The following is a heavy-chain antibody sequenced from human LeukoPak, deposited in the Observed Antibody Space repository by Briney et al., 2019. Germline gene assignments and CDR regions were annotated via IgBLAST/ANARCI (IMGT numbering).Heavy chain of an antibody. J-gene: IGHJ4*02. CDR1: GGSISSYY. CDR2: IYYSGGT. Sequence: SETLSLTCTVSGGSISSYYWSWIRQPPGKGLEWIGYIYYSGGTNYNPSLKSRVTISVDTSKNQFSLKLSSVTAADTAVYYCARSGGPVGSGSEFDYWGQGTLVTVSS. D-gene: IGHD3-10*01. CDR3: ARSGGPVGSGSEFDY. V-gene: IGHV4-59*01.